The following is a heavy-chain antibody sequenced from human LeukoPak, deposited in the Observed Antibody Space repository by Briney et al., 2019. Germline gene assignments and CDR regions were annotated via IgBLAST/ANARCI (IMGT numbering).Heavy chain of an antibody. J-gene: IGHJ5*02. CDR3: AKFDDYIWGIYRRNWFDP. D-gene: IGHD3-16*02. CDR1: GFNFNGYG. Sequence: PGGSLRLPCAASGFNFNGYGMNWVRQTPGKGMEWVSGISGSGSHTHYADSVMGRFTISRDISKTTLYLQMNSLRAEDTAVYYCAKFDDYIWGIYRRNWFDPWGQGTLVTVSS. V-gene: IGHV3-23*01. CDR2: ISGSGSHT.